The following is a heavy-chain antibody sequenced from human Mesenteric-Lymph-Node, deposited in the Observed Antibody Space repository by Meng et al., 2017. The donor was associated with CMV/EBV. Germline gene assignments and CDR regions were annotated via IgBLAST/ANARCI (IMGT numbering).Heavy chain of an antibody. Sequence: ASVKVSCKASGYTFTGYYISWVRQAPGQGLEWMGWINPNNGGPRYVQRFQGRVTMTRDTSISTVYMELSRLTSDDTAVYYCVREARRGYSGYDRPYWGQGTPVTVSS. J-gene: IGHJ4*02. CDR3: VREARRGYSGYDRPY. D-gene: IGHD5-12*01. CDR1: GYTFTGYY. V-gene: IGHV1-2*02. CDR2: INPNNGGP.